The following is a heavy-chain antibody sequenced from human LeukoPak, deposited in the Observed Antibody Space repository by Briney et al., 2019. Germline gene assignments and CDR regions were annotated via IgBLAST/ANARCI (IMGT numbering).Heavy chain of an antibody. D-gene: IGHD6-13*01. Sequence: ASVKVSCKASGYTFTSYYMHWVRQAPGRGLEWMGIINPSGGSTSYAQKFQGRVTMTRDTSTSTVYMELSSLRSEDTAVYYCASSGRRAAALDYWGQGTLVTVSS. V-gene: IGHV1-46*01. CDR3: ASSGRRAAALDY. CDR2: INPSGGST. CDR1: GYTFTSYY. J-gene: IGHJ4*02.